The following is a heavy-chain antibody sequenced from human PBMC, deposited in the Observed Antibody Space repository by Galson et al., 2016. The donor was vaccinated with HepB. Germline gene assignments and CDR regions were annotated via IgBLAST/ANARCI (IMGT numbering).Heavy chain of an antibody. CDR2: ISFDGSNK. CDR1: GFTFSTYA. CDR3: ARSKGYYYYAMDV. J-gene: IGHJ6*02. Sequence: SLRLSCAASGFTFSTYAMHWVRQAPGTGLEWVAGISFDGSNKYYADSVKGRFTISRDNSKNTLYLQMHSLRPEDTAVHYCARSKGYYYYAMDVWGQGTTVTVSS. V-gene: IGHV3-30-3*01.